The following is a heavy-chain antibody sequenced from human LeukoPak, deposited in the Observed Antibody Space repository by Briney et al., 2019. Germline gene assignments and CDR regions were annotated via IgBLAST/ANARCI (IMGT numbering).Heavy chain of an antibody. D-gene: IGHD3-10*01. CDR2: INAGNGNT. CDR3: AREGILWFGESPYYYYGMGV. CDR1: GYTFTSYA. V-gene: IGHV1-3*01. Sequence: ASVKVSCKASGYTFTSYAMHWVRQAPGQRLEWMGWINAGNGNTKYSQKFQGRVTITRDTSASTAYMELSSLRSEDTAVYYCAREGILWFGESPYYYYGMGVWGKGTTVTVSS. J-gene: IGHJ6*04.